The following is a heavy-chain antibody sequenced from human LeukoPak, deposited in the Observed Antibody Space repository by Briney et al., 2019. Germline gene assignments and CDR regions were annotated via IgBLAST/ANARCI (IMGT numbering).Heavy chain of an antibody. CDR1: GGTFSSYA. CDR3: ARDMDLSSSTMGY. Sequence: ASVKVSCKASGGTFSSYAISWVRQAPGQGLEWMGRIIPIFGTANYAQKFQGRVTITTDESTSTAYMELSSLRSEDTAVYYCARDMDLSSSTMGYWGQGTLVTFSS. CDR2: IIPIFGTA. V-gene: IGHV1-69*05. J-gene: IGHJ4*02. D-gene: IGHD2-2*01.